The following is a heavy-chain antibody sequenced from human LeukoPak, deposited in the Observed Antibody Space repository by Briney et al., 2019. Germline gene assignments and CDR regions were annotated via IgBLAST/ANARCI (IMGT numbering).Heavy chain of an antibody. CDR1: GGSISSSSYY. V-gene: IGHV4-39*01. CDR2: IYYSGST. D-gene: IGHD3-3*01. Sequence: SETLSLTCTVSGGSISSSSYYWGWIRQPPGKGLEWIGSIYYSGSTYYNPSLKSRVTISVDTSKNQFSLKLSSVTAADTAVYYCARCTPIFGVVMVRWFDPWGQGTLVTVSS. CDR3: ARCTPIFGVVMVRWFDP. J-gene: IGHJ5*02.